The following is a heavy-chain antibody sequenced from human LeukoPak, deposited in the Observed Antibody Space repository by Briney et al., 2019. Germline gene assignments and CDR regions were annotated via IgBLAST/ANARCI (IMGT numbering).Heavy chain of an antibody. V-gene: IGHV3-30*19. CDR3: ASEVVRGNN. CDR2: ISYDGSNK. Sequence: GGSLRLSCAASGFTFSSYGMHWVRQAPGKGLEWVAVISYDGSNKYYADSVKGRFTISRDNSKNTLYLQMNSLRAEDTAVYYCASEVVRGNNWGQGTLVTVSS. CDR1: GFTFSSYG. J-gene: IGHJ4*02. D-gene: IGHD3-10*01.